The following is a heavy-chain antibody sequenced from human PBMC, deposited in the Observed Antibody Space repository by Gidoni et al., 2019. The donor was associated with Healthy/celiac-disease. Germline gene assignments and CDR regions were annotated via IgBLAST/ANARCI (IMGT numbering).Heavy chain of an antibody. Sequence: GQLVESGGGLVKPGGSLRLSCAASGFTFSNAWMSWVRQAPGKGLEWVGRIKSKTDGGTTDYAAPVKGRFTISRDDSKNTLYLQMNSLKTEDTAVYYCTTDPTYSNYVWSDYWGQGTLVTVSS. V-gene: IGHV3-15*01. CDR2: IKSKTDGGTT. D-gene: IGHD4-4*01. CDR3: TTDPTYSNYVWSDY. J-gene: IGHJ4*02. CDR1: GFTFSNAW.